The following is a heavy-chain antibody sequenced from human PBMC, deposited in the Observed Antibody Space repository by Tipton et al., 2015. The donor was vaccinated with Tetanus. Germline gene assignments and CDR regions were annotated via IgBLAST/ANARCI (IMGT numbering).Heavy chain of an antibody. Sequence: SLRLSCAASEFTFSSYWMHWVRQAPGKGLVWVSRISSDGSSTSYADSVKGRFTISRDNAKNTLYLQMNSLRAEDTAVYYCARARIHTASAIYCLEYWGQGTLVTVSS. J-gene: IGHJ4*02. V-gene: IGHV3-74*01. CDR1: EFTFSSYW. D-gene: IGHD5-18*01. CDR3: ARARIHTASAIYCLEY. CDR2: ISSDGSST.